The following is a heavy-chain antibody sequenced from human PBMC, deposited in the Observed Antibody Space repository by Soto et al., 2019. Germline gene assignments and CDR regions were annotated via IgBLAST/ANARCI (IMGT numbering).Heavy chain of an antibody. CDR3: ARHRRTTAAKFYLDN. V-gene: IGHV4-59*08. J-gene: IGHJ4*02. CDR1: GGSINSYC. CDR2: IFDSGNA. Sequence: PSETLSLTCTVSGGSINSYCWSWIRQPPGKGLEWIAYIFDSGNANYNPSLKSRATISVDTSKNQFSLKLTSVTAADTAVYYCARHRRTTAAKFYLDNWGLGALVTVSS. D-gene: IGHD6-25*01.